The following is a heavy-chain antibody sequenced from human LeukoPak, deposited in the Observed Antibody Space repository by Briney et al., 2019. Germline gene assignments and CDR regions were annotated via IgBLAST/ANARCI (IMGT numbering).Heavy chain of an antibody. Sequence: SETLSLTCTVAGGSISSSSYYWGWIRQPPGKGLEWIGIIYYSGSTYYNPSLKSRVTISVDTSKNQFSLKLSSVTAADTAVYYCARPYYDILTGAYYFDYWGQGTLVTVSS. V-gene: IGHV4-39*07. CDR1: GGSISSSSYY. CDR3: ARPYYDILTGAYYFDY. CDR2: IYYSGST. J-gene: IGHJ4*02. D-gene: IGHD3-9*01.